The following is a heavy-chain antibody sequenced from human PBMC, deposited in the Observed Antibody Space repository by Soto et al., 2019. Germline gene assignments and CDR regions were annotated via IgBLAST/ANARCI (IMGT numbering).Heavy chain of an antibody. Sequence: QVQLQESGPGLVKPSETLSLTCTVSGGSISSYYWSWIRQPPGKGLEWIGYIYYSGSTNYNPSLKIPFTSSVDPSKTQFSLKLSSVTAADTAVYSCARRYGSCFDYWGQGTLVTVSS. CDR1: GGSISSYY. D-gene: IGHD5-18*01. CDR2: IYYSGST. CDR3: ARRYGSCFDY. J-gene: IGHJ4*02. V-gene: IGHV4-59*08.